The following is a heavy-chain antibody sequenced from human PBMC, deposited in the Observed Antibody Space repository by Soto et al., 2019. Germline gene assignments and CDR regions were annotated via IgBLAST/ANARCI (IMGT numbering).Heavy chain of an antibody. CDR3: AKDRITIFGVAISAPYYYYGMDV. V-gene: IGHV3-30*18. CDR2: ISYDGSNK. CDR1: GFTFSSYG. D-gene: IGHD3-3*01. Sequence: GGSLRLSCAASGFTFSSYGMHWVRQAPGKGLEWVAVISYDGSNKYYADSVKGRFTISRDNYKNTLYLQMNSLRAEDTAVYYCAKDRITIFGVAISAPYYYYGMDVWGQGTTVTVSS. J-gene: IGHJ6*02.